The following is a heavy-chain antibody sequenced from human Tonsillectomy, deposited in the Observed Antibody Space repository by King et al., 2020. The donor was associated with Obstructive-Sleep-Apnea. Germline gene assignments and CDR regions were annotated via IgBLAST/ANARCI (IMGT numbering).Heavy chain of an antibody. V-gene: IGHV3-30*04. CDR1: GFTFSSYA. Sequence: VQLVESGGGVVQPGRSLRLSCAASGFTFSSYAMHWVRQAPGKGLEWVAVISYDGSNKYYADSVKGRFTISRDNSKNTLYLQMNSLRAEDTAVYYCARDWLLYSSSWFDAFDIWGQGTMVTVSS. D-gene: IGHD6-13*01. CDR2: ISYDGSNK. J-gene: IGHJ3*02. CDR3: ARDWLLYSSSWFDAFDI.